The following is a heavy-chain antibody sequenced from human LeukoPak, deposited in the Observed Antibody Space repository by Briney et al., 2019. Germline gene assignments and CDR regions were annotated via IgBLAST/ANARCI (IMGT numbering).Heavy chain of an antibody. Sequence: ASVKVSCKASGGTFSSYATSWVRQAPGQGLEWMGRIIPILGIANYAQKFQGRVTITADKSTSTAYMELSSLRSGDTAVYYCAAKVDEIVVVAATHAFDYWGQGTLSPSPQ. J-gene: IGHJ4*02. CDR2: IIPILGIA. D-gene: IGHD2-15*01. CDR3: AAKVDEIVVVAATHAFDY. CDR1: GGTFSSYA. V-gene: IGHV1-69*04.